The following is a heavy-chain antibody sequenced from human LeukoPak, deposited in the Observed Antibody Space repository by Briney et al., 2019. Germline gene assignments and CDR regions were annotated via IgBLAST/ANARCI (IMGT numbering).Heavy chain of an antibody. CDR2: IYYSGST. CDR1: GGSISSGGYY. Sequence: SQTLSLTCTVSGGSISSGGYYWSWIRQHPGKGLEWIGYIYYSGSTYYNPSLKSRVTISVDTSKNQFSLKLSSVTAADTAVYYCASQVQVAYCGGDCYPNWFDPWGQGTLVTVSS. V-gene: IGHV4-31*03. D-gene: IGHD2-21*02. J-gene: IGHJ5*02. CDR3: ASQVQVAYCGGDCYPNWFDP.